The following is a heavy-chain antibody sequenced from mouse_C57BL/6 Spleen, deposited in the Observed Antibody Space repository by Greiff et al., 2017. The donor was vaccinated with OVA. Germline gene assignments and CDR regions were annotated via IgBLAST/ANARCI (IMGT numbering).Heavy chain of an antibody. V-gene: IGHV1-15*01. CDR3: TINWDWYFDV. J-gene: IGHJ1*03. CDR2: IDPETGGT. D-gene: IGHD4-1*02. Sequence: VQLQESGAELVRPGASVTLSCKASGYTFTDYEMHWVKQTPVHGLEWIGAIDPETGGTAYNQKFKGKAILTADKSSSTAYMELRSLTSEDSAVYYCTINWDWYFDVWGTGTTATVSS. CDR1: GYTFTDYE.